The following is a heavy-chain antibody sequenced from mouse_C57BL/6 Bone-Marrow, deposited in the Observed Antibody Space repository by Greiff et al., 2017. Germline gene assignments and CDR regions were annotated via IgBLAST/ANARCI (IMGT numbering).Heavy chain of an antibody. CDR3: ARGANWDGMDY. V-gene: IGHV5-4*03. CDR1: GFTFSSYA. D-gene: IGHD4-1*01. CDR2: ISDGGSYT. Sequence: EVKVVESGGGLVKPGGSLKLSCAASGFTFSSYAMSWVRQTPEKRLAWVATISDGGSYTYYPDNVKGRFTISRDNAKNNLYLQMSHLKSEDTAMYYCARGANWDGMDYWGQGTSVTVSS. J-gene: IGHJ4*01.